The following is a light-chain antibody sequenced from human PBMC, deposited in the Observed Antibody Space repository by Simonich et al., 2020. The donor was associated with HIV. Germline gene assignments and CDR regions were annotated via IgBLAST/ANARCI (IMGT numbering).Light chain of an antibody. J-gene: IGKJ1*01. Sequence: EIVMTQSPATLSVSPGEKATLSCRASQSVSSNLDWYRQRPGQAPRLLIYGASTRATGMPARFSGSGSGTEFTLTISSMQSEDFAVYYCEQYDSWPPSFGQGTKVEIK. CDR3: EQYDSWPPS. V-gene: IGKV3-15*01. CDR1: QSVSSN. CDR2: GAS.